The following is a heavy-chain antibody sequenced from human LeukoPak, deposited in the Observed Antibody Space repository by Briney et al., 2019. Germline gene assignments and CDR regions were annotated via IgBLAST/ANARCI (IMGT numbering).Heavy chain of an antibody. J-gene: IGHJ4*02. V-gene: IGHV3-48*03. CDR1: GFTFSSYE. Sequence: PGGSLRLSCAASGFTFSSYEMNWVRQAPGKGLEWVSDISDTGSTIYYADSVKGRFTISRHNSKNTLYLQMNSLRAEDTAVYYCARDPTPDYWGQGTLVTVS. CDR2: ISDTGSTI. CDR3: ARDPTPDY.